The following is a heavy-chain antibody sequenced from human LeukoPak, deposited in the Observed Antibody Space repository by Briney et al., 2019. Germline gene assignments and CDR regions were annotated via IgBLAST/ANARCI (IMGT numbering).Heavy chain of an antibody. Sequence: SETLSLTCTVSGYAITSGGFSWNWIRQPPGKGLEWIGCIYDRGPAYYNPSLKSRFTISVDRPKNQFFLNVTSLTAADTAVYYCLRQSPGFMIAGHFEYWAQGILVTVSS. V-gene: IGHV4-30-2*01. CDR1: GYAITSGGFS. CDR3: LRQSPGFMIAGHFEY. D-gene: IGHD3-16*01. CDR2: IYDRGPA. J-gene: IGHJ4*02.